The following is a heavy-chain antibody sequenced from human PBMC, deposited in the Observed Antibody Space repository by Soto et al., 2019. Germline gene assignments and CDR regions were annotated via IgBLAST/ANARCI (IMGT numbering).Heavy chain of an antibody. CDR2: ISGSGGNT. CDR1: GFTFGSYA. CDR3: AKDFHYGSGNYYEHFAS. D-gene: IGHD3-10*01. Sequence: GGSLRLSCAASGFTFGSYAMFWVRQAPGRGLEWVSAISGSGGNTYYADSVKGRFTISRDNSKNTLYLQMIGLRAEDTAIYYCAKDFHYGSGNYYEHFASWGQGTLVTVSS. J-gene: IGHJ4*02. V-gene: IGHV3-23*01.